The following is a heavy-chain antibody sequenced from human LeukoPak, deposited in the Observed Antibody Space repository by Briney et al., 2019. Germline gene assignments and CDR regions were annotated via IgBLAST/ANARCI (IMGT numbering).Heavy chain of an antibody. CDR1: GGSISSYY. CDR2: IYYSGRT. D-gene: IGHD5-18*01. V-gene: IGHV4-59*08. CDR3: ARRRSYSYGYKDYYYGMDV. Sequence: SETLSLTCTVSGGSISSYYWSWIRQPPGKGLEWIGYIYYSGRTNYNPSLKSRVTISVDTSKNKFSLKLSSVTAADTAVYYCARRRSYSYGYKDYYYGMDVWGQGTTVTVSS. J-gene: IGHJ6*02.